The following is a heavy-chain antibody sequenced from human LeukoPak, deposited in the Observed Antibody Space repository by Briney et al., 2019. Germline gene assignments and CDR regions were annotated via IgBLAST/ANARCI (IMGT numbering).Heavy chain of an antibody. D-gene: IGHD2-2*01. Sequence: GGSLRLSCAVSGFTVSTTYMSWVRQAPGKGLEWVSAISGSGGSTYYADSVKGRFTISRDNSKNTLYLQMNSLRAEDTAVYYCAKDLKGGIVVVPAAIIGYWGQGTLVTVSS. V-gene: IGHV3-23*01. CDR1: GFTVSTTY. CDR2: ISGSGGST. CDR3: AKDLKGGIVVVPAAIIGY. J-gene: IGHJ4*02.